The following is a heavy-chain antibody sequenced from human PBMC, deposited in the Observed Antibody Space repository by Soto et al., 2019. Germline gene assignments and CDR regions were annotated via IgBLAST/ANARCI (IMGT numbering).Heavy chain of an antibody. V-gene: IGHV4-34*01. Sequence: QVQLQQWGAGLLKPSETLSLTCAVYGGSFSGYYWSWIRQPPGKGLEWIGEINHSGSTNYNPSLKSRVTISVDTSKNQFSLKLSSVTAADTAVYYCASTSGGSYGPDTNHGPEYFQHWGQGTLVTVSS. J-gene: IGHJ1*01. CDR1: GGSFSGYY. CDR3: ASTSGGSYGPDTNHGPEYFQH. CDR2: INHSGST. D-gene: IGHD3-16*01.